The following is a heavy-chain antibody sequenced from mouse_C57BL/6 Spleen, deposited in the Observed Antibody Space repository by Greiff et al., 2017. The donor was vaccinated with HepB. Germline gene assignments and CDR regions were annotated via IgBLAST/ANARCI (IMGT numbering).Heavy chain of an antibody. CDR2: ISSGGSYT. J-gene: IGHJ2*01. Sequence: EVQLVESGGDLVKPGGSLKLSCAASGFTFSSYGMSWVRQTPDKRLEWVATISSGGSYTYYPDSVKGRFTISRDNAKNTLYLQMSSLKSEDTAMYYWARRLRNGSSCDYWGQGTTLTVSS. V-gene: IGHV5-6*01. D-gene: IGHD1-1*01. CDR3: ARRLRNGSSCDY. CDR1: GFTFSSYG.